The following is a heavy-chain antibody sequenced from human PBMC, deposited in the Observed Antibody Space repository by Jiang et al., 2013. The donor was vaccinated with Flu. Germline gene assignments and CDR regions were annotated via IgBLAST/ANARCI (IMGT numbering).Heavy chain of an antibody. CDR3: ARTNYYDSSGSIDY. J-gene: IGHJ4*02. CDR1: GGSISSYY. D-gene: IGHD3-22*01. CDR2: IYYSGST. V-gene: IGHV4-59*13. Sequence: GSGLVKPSETLSLTCTVSGGSISSYYWSWIRQPPGKGLEWIGYIYYSGSTNYNPSLKSRVTISVDTSKNQFSLKLSSVTAADTAVYYCARTNYYDSSGSIDYWGQGNPGHRLL.